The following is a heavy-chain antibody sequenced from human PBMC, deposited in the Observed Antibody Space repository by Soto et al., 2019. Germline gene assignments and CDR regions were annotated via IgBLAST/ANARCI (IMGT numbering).Heavy chain of an antibody. D-gene: IGHD5-18*01. V-gene: IGHV4-31*03. CDR3: SRGILV. CDR2: ISYGGST. J-gene: IGHJ4*02. CDR1: GGSINSGGYC. Sequence: QVQLQESGPGLVKPSQTLSLTCTVSGGSINSGGYCWSWIRQHPGKGLEWIGCISYGGSTSYNAARKGRGTRAVDTSKNRFSLKLSSVTAADTAVYYCSRGILVWGQGTLITVSS.